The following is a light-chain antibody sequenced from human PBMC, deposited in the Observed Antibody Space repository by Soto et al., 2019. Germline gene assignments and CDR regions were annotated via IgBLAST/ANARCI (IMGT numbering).Light chain of an antibody. J-gene: IGLJ1*01. CDR3: QVWDSTNDHFV. V-gene: IGLV3-21*02. CDR1: NIGRKS. Sequence: SYELTQPPSVSVAPGQTARITCGGNNIGRKSVHWYQQKPGQAPVLAVFDDSDRPSGIPERFSGSNSGNTATLTISSVEAGDEDDYFCQVWDSTNDHFVFGTGTKV. CDR2: DDS.